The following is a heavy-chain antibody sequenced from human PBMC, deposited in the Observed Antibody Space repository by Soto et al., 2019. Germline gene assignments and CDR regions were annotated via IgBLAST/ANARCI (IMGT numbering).Heavy chain of an antibody. D-gene: IGHD3-3*01. J-gene: IGHJ4*02. CDR2: ISYDGSNK. V-gene: IGHV3-30*18. CDR1: GFTFSSFG. CDR3: AKGSYYDFWSGYYTQSPPDY. Sequence: QPXGSLTLSCAASGFTFSSFGMHWVRQAPGKGLDWVAIISYDGSNKYYRDSVKGRFTISRDNSKNTVFLQMNSLRTEDTAVYFCAKGSYYDFWSGYYTQSPPDYWGQGTLVTVSS.